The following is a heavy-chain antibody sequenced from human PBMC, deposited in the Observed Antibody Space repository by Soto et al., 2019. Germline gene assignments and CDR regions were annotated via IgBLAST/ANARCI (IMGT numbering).Heavy chain of an antibody. CDR3: ARGRREGSHHSHYCRMDV. V-gene: IGHV1-69*02. J-gene: IGHJ6*01. CDR2: IIPILGIA. CDR1: GGTFRSYS. D-gene: IGHD2-15*01. Sequence: QVQLVQSGAEVKKPGSSVKVSCKASGGTFRSYSISWVRQAPGQGLEWMGKIIPILGIANYAQKFQGRVTITADKPTSNAYMELCSLRPELTAVYYCARGRREGSHHSHYCRMDVGGQVTTVTVPS.